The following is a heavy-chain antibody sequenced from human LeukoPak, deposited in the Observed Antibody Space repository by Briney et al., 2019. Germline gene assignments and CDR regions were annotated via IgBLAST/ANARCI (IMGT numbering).Heavy chain of an antibody. CDR2: IWYDGSNK. CDR3: ARDSGYSYGYHDY. Sequence: GGSLRLSCAASGFTFGSYGMHWVRQAPGKGLEWVAVIWYDGSNKYYADSVKGRFTISRDNSKNTLYLQMNSLRAEDTAVYYCARDSGYSYGYHDYWGQGTLVTVSS. D-gene: IGHD5-18*01. V-gene: IGHV3-33*01. J-gene: IGHJ4*02. CDR1: GFTFGSYG.